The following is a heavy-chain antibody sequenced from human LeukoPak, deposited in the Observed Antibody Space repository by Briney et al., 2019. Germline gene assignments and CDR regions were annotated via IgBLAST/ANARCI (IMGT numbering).Heavy chain of an antibody. V-gene: IGHV3-30*18. Sequence: PGGPLRLSCAASGFTFSSHGMHWVRQAPGKGLEWVAVISYDGSNKYYADSVKGRFTISRDNSKNTLYLQMNSLRAEDTAVYCCAKDSKGPYDFWSGYSRMDVWGQGTTVTVSS. J-gene: IGHJ6*02. D-gene: IGHD3-3*01. CDR2: ISYDGSNK. CDR1: GFTFSSHG. CDR3: AKDSKGPYDFWSGYSRMDV.